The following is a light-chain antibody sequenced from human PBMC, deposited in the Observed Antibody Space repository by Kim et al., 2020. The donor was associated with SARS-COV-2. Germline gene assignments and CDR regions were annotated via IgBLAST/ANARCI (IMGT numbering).Light chain of an antibody. CDR2: GNS. V-gene: IGLV1-40*01. CDR1: SSNIGAGYD. CDR3: QSYNSSLSGYVV. J-gene: IGLJ2*01. Sequence: VTISCTGSSSNIGAGYDVHWYQQLPGTAPKLLIYGNSSRPSGVPDRFSRSKSGTSASLAITGLQAEDEADYYCQSYNSSLSGYVVFGGGTQLTVL.